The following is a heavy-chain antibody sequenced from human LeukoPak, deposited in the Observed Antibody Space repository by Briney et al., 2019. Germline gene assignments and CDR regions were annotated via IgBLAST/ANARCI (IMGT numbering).Heavy chain of an antibody. CDR1: GFTFNTYA. CDR2: IGDGGDK. J-gene: IGHJ4*02. D-gene: IGHD1-1*01. CDR3: GRDWKLDY. Sequence: GGSLRLSCAASGFTFNTYAMSWVRQAPGKRLEWVSAIGDGGDKKYADSVKGRFTISRDNSKNILYLQMSSLRAEDTAIYYCGRDWKLDYWGQGTLVTVSS. V-gene: IGHV3-23*01.